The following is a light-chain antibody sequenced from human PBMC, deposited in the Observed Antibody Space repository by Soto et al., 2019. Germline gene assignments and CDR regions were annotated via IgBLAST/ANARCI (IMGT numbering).Light chain of an antibody. J-gene: IGKJ4*01. CDR2: DAS. V-gene: IGKV3-11*01. CDR1: QSINTY. Sequence: EVVLTQSPATLSSSPGESVTLSCRASQSINTYLAWYQQKPGQAPRLLIYDASYRAAGIPSRFSGSGSGTDFTLTISSLEPADFAIYHCQQRSNWPLTFGGGTKVEI. CDR3: QQRSNWPLT.